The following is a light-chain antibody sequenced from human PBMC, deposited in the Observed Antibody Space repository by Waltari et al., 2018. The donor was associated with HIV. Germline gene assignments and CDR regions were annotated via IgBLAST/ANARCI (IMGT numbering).Light chain of an antibody. J-gene: IGKJ4*01. CDR3: QQAFSFPHT. Sequence: IQLAQSPASLSASVGDSVSFNGRASHAIADNLAWYQQRPGKPPKLLLYGAARLQSGVPSRFAGFGSATNFSLTITGLRAEDSATYYCQQAFSFPHTFGGGTELDI. CDR1: HAIADN. V-gene: IGKV1-12*01. CDR2: GAA.